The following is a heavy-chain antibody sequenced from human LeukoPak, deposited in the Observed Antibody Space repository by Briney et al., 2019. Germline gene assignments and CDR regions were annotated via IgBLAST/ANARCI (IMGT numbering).Heavy chain of an antibody. Sequence: PGGSLRLSCACSKFIFSNYAMHWVRQAAAKGLEGVAVISYDGSNKYYADSVKCRVTISRDNSKNTLYLQMNSLRAEDTAVYYCARTGYNYGTPLNYWGQGTLVTVSS. J-gene: IGHJ4*02. CDR1: KFIFSNYA. D-gene: IGHD5-18*01. CDR2: ISYDGSNK. V-gene: IGHV3-30-3*01. CDR3: ARTGYNYGTPLNY.